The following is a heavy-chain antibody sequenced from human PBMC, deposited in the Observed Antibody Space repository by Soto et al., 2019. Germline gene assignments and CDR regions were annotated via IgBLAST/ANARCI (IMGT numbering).Heavy chain of an antibody. CDR2: IIPVFGTP. J-gene: IGHJ4*02. CDR3: ARGDSPYVWFNEF. D-gene: IGHD3-16*01. V-gene: IGHV1-69*01. Sequence: QEQLVQSGAEVKRPGSSVKVSCKDSGGLFSSYAISWVRQAPGQGLEWMGGIIPVFGTPYYAQKFQGRVTISADESTNTAYMGLSSLTSEDTAKYYCARGDSPYVWFNEFWGQGSLVTVSS. CDR1: GGLFSSYA.